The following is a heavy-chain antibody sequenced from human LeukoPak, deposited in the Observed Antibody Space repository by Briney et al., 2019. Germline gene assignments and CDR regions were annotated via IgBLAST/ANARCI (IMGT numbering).Heavy chain of an antibody. D-gene: IGHD3-22*01. CDR3: AKAPPYYYDSSGYFS. Sequence: GGSLRLSCAASGFTFSTYAMGWVRQAPGKGLEWVSLISGGGGSTFYADFAKGRFVISRDNSKDTMYLQMDSLRAEDTAVYYCAKAPPYYYDSSGYFSWGQGTLVTVSS. V-gene: IGHV3-23*01. J-gene: IGHJ4*02. CDR1: GFTFSTYA. CDR2: ISGGGGST.